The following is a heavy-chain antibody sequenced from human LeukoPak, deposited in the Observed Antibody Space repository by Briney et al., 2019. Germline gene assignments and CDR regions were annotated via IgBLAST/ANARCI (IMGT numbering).Heavy chain of an antibody. CDR1: GFTFSSYS. Sequence: PGGSLRLSCAASGFTFSSYSMNWVRQAPGKGLEWVSSISSSSSYIYYADSVKGRFTISRDNAKNSLYLQMNSLRAEDTAMYYCARVGYYDSSGYTPEDVWGQGTTVTVSS. V-gene: IGHV3-21*01. CDR3: ARVGYYDSSGYTPEDV. D-gene: IGHD3-22*01. CDR2: ISSSSSYI. J-gene: IGHJ6*02.